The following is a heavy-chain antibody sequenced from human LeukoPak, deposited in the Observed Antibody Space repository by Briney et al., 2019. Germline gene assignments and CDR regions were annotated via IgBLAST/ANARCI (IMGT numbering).Heavy chain of an antibody. Sequence: GGSLRLSCAASGFTVSSNYMSWVRQAPGKGLEWVSSISSSSSYIYYADSVKGRFTISRDNAKNSLYLQMNSLRAEDTAVYYCARGLAVAGSGYWGQGTLVTVSS. CDR3: ARGLAVAGSGY. J-gene: IGHJ4*02. D-gene: IGHD6-19*01. V-gene: IGHV3-21*01. CDR1: GFTVSSNY. CDR2: ISSSSSYI.